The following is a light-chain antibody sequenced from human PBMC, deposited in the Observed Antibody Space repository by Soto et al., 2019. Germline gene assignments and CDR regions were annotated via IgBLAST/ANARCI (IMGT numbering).Light chain of an antibody. CDR2: DVS. Sequence: QSALTQPASVSGSPGQSITISCTGTSSDVGGYNYVSWYQQHPGKAPKLMIYDVSNRPSGVSNRFSVSKSGNTASLTISGLQAEDEADYYCSSYTSSRTGVFGTGTKLTVL. V-gene: IGLV2-14*01. J-gene: IGLJ1*01. CDR3: SSYTSSRTGV. CDR1: SSDVGGYNY.